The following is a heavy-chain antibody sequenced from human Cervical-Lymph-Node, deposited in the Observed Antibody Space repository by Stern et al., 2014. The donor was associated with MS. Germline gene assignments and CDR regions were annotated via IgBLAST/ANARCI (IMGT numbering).Heavy chain of an antibody. CDR2: ISWNSGYI. Sequence: QLVQSGGGLVQPGRSLRLSCVASGFTFDNHAMFWVRQAPGKGLEWVSSISWNSGYIDYADSVKGRFTISRDNANNSLYLQMNSLRAEDTALYYWAGGYYYGTNYFGMDVWGQGTTVTVSS. J-gene: IGHJ6*02. D-gene: IGHD3-22*01. V-gene: IGHV3-9*01. CDR1: GFTFDNHA. CDR3: AGGYYYGTNYFGMDV.